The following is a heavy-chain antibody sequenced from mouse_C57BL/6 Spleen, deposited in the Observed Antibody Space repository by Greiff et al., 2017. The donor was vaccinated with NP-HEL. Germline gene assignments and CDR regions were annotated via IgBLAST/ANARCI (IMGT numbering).Heavy chain of an antibody. Sequence: EVQLQESGPELVKPGASVKMSCKASGYTFTDYNMHWVKQSHGKSLEWIGYINPNNGGTSYNQKFKGKATLTVNKSSSTAYMELRSLTSEDSAVXYCARLLLRSYFDYWGQGTTLTVSS. CDR2: INPNNGGT. CDR1: GYTFTDYN. V-gene: IGHV1-22*01. CDR3: ARLLLRSYFDY. D-gene: IGHD1-1*01. J-gene: IGHJ2*01.